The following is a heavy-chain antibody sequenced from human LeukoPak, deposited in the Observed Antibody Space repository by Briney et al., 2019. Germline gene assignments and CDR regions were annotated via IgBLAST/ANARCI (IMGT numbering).Heavy chain of an antibody. Sequence: GRSLRLSCAASGFTFSSYGMHWVRQAPGKGLEWVAVICYDGSNNYYADSVKDRFTISRDNSKNTLYLQMNSLRPEDTAVYYCATEVDYASGSYADYWGQGTLVTVSS. D-gene: IGHD3-10*01. CDR3: ATEVDYASGSYADY. V-gene: IGHV3-33*01. J-gene: IGHJ4*02. CDR2: ICYDGSNN. CDR1: GFTFSSYG.